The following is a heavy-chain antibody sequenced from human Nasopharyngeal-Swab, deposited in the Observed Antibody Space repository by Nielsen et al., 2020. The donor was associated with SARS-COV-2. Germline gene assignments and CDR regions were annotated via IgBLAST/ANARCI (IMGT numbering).Heavy chain of an antibody. CDR3: TRDFLFSVDTATRGYMDV. CDR2: IRNKDYGGTT. V-gene: IGHV3-49*03. Sequence: GESLKISCTASGFTFGDYAMNWFRQAQGKGLEWVTYIRNKDYGGTTEYAASVRGRFTISRDDSKNIAYLQMNSLTTEDTAVYYCTRDFLFSVDTATRGYMDVWGKGTTVTVSS. J-gene: IGHJ6*03. CDR1: GFTFGDYA. D-gene: IGHD5-18*01.